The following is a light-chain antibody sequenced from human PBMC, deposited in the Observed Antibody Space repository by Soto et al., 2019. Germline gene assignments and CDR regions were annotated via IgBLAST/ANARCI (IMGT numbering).Light chain of an antibody. CDR1: QSISSW. Sequence: DLPMTQSPSTLSASLGDRVTITCRASQSISSWLAWYQQKPGKAPKLLLYKASSLESGVPSRFSGSGSGTEFTLTISSLQPDDFATYYYQQYNSDSTFCGGTKGEIK. CDR2: KAS. CDR3: QQYNSDST. J-gene: IGKJ4*01. V-gene: IGKV1-5*03.